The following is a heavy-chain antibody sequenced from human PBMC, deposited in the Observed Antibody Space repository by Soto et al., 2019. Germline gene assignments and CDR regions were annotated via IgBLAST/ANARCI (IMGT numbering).Heavy chain of an antibody. D-gene: IGHD3-3*01. CDR1: GYSFTSYW. J-gene: IGHJ4*02. CDR2: IDPSDSYT. V-gene: IGHV5-10-1*01. Sequence: PGESLKISCKGSGYSFTSYWISWVRQMPGKGLEWMGRIDPSDSYTNYSPSFQGHVTISADKSISTAYLQWSSLKASDTAMYYCASSWSGYYTVDYWGQGTPVTVSS. CDR3: ASSWSGYYTVDY.